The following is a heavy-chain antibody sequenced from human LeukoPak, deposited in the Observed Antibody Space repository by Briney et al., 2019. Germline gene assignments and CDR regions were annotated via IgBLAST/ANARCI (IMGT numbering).Heavy chain of an antibody. Sequence: ASVKVSCKASGYTFTSYGISWVRQAPGQGLEWMGWISAYNGNTNYAQKLQGRVTMTTDTSTSTAYMELRSLRSDDTAVYYCARDPKWRATTGTTAAFDIWGQGTMVTVSS. V-gene: IGHV1-18*01. CDR3: ARDPKWRATTGTTAAFDI. J-gene: IGHJ3*02. CDR1: GYTFTSYG. D-gene: IGHD1-1*01. CDR2: ISAYNGNT.